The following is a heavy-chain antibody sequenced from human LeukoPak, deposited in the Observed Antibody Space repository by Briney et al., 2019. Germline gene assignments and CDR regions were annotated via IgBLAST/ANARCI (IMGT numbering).Heavy chain of an antibody. CDR3: ARLLAAAANYGMDV. J-gene: IGHJ6*02. Sequence: ASVKVSCKASGYTFTSYDINWVRQATGQGLEWMGWMNPNSDNTGYAQKFQGRVTMTRNTSISTAYMELSSLRSEDTAVYYCARLLAAAANYGMDVWGQGTTVTVSS. V-gene: IGHV1-8*01. CDR1: GYTFTSYD. D-gene: IGHD6-13*01. CDR2: MNPNSDNT.